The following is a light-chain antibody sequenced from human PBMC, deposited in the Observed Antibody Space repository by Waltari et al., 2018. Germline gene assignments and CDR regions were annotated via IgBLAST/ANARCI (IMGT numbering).Light chain of an antibody. J-gene: IGKJ4*01. V-gene: IGKV3-11*01. CDR1: QSVSRY. CDR3: QQRSDWPPT. CDR2: DAS. Sequence: EVVLTQSPATQSLSPGERATLSCRASQSVSRYLAWYQQKPGQAPRLLINDASDRATGIPVRFSGSGSGTDFTLTISSLEPEDFAVYYCQQRSDWPPTFGGGTKVEI.